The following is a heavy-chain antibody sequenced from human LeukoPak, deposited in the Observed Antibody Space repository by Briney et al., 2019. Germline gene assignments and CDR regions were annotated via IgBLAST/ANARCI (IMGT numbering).Heavy chain of an antibody. CDR2: IKQDGSEK. CDR3: GRDRLIGGLDP. D-gene: IGHD3-3*01. Sequence: GGSLRLSCAGSGFTISSYWMTWVRQAPGKGLEWVANIKQDGSEKYYVDSVKGRSTISRDNAKNSLRAADTAVYYCGRDRLIGGLDPWGQGTLVTVSS. CDR1: GFTISSYW. J-gene: IGHJ5*02. V-gene: IGHV3-7*01.